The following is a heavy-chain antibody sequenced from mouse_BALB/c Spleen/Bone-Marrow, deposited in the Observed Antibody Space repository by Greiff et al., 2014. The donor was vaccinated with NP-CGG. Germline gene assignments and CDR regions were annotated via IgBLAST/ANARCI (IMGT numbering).Heavy chain of an antibody. D-gene: IGHD1-1*01. CDR1: GLNIKDTY. CDR2: IDPANGNT. J-gene: IGHJ3*01. V-gene: IGHV14-3*02. Sequence: EVMLVESGAELVKPGASVKLSCTASGLNIKDTYMHWVKQRPEQGLEWIGRIDPANGNTKYDPKFQGKATITADTSSNTAYLQLSSLTSEDTAVYYCANYYYGSSLFAYWGQGTLVTVSA. CDR3: ANYYYGSSLFAY.